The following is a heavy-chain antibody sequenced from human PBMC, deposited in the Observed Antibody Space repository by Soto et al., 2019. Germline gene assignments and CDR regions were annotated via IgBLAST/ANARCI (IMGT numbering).Heavy chain of an antibody. CDR3: ASPRGYTYGYDY. Sequence: GESLKISCKASGYIFIDYWIGWVRQMPGKGLEWMGIVYPRDSDTRYSPSFQGQVTISADRSTGTAFLQWRSLKASDTAVYYCASPRGYTYGYDYWGQGTLVTVSS. CDR2: VYPRDSDT. J-gene: IGHJ4*02. V-gene: IGHV5-51*01. CDR1: GYIFIDYW. D-gene: IGHD5-18*01.